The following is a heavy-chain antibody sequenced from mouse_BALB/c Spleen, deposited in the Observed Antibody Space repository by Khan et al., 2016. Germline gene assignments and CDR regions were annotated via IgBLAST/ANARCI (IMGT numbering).Heavy chain of an antibody. CDR3: VRIYYDRTSWFPN. V-gene: IGHV5-17*02. CDR2: ISSGSSFI. D-gene: IGHD2-4*01. Sequence: EVELVESGGGLVQPGGSRKLSCAASGFTFSSFGMHWVRQAPEKGLEWVAYISSGSSFIYYEDTVKSRFTISRDNSKNTLFLQMISPTFEDTAIYYCVRIYYDRTSWFPNWGQGTLVTVSA. J-gene: IGHJ3*01. CDR1: GFTFSSFG.